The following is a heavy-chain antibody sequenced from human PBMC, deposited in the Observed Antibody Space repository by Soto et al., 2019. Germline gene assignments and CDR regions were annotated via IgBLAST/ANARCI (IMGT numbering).Heavy chain of an antibody. D-gene: IGHD6-13*01. CDR3: ARDRLLPRRYSSTPGYYNGMDV. Sequence: PGGSLRLSFAATGFTFSSYGMHWVRQAPGKGLEWVSVIWYDGSNKYYADSVKGRFTISRDNSKNTLYLQMNSLSAEDTDVYYCARDRLLPRRYSSTPGYYNGMDVSRQGTTVTVPS. CDR1: GFTFSSYG. V-gene: IGHV3-33*01. J-gene: IGHJ6*02. CDR2: IWYDGSNK.